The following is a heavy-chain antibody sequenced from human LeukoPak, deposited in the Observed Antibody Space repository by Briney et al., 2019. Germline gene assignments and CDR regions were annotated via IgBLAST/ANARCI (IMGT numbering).Heavy chain of an antibody. V-gene: IGHV4-34*01. J-gene: IGHJ4*02. CDR1: GGSFSGYY. CDR2: INHSGST. D-gene: IGHD1-1*01. CDR3: ARGPKVYNWNDVDLDY. Sequence: SETLSLTCAVYGGSFSGYYWSWIRQPPGKGLEWIGEINHSGSTNYNPSLKSRVTISVDTSKNQFSLKLSSVTAADTAVYYCARGPKVYNWNDVDLDYWGQGTLVTVSS.